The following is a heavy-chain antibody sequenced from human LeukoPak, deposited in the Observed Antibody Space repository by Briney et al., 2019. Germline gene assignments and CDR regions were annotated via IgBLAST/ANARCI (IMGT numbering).Heavy chain of an antibody. V-gene: IGHV3-21*01. J-gene: IGHJ4*02. CDR1: GFTFNTYS. CDR3: ARFRSGSSYDY. Sequence: GGSLRLSCAASGFTFNTYSMNWVRQAPGKGLEWVSSISSSSSYIYYADSVKGRFIISRDNANNSLFLQMNSLRAEDSAVYYCARFRSGSSYDYWGQGALVTVSS. D-gene: IGHD3-22*01. CDR2: ISSSSSYI.